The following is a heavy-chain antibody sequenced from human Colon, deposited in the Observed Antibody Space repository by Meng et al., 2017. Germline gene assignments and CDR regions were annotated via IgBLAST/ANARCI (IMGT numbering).Heavy chain of an antibody. J-gene: IGHJ4*02. D-gene: IGHD3-22*01. CDR2: IDWDDGK. CDR3: ARMFYDRYGLFKF. V-gene: IGHV2-70*04. CDR1: GFSLSTSGMR. Sequence: SGVTLAKPTQSLPLTCTGSGFSLSTSGMRVNWVRQPPGKALEWLARIDWDDGKFYSTSLGTRLTISKDTSKNQVVLTMTNVDPVDTATYYCARMFYDRYGLFKFWGQGVLVTVSS.